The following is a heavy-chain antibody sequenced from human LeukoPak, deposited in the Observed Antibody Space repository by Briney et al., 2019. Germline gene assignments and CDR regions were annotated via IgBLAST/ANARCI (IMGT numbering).Heavy chain of an antibody. Sequence: GGSLRLSCAASGFTFSSYWMSWVRQAPGKGLEWVANINQDGSEKYYVDSVEGRFTISRDNARNSVYLQMNSRRAEDTAVYYCARPVGNGYYYDWGQGTLVTVSS. D-gene: IGHD3-22*01. CDR1: GFTFSSYW. J-gene: IGHJ4*02. CDR2: INQDGSEK. V-gene: IGHV3-7*01. CDR3: ARPVGNGYYYD.